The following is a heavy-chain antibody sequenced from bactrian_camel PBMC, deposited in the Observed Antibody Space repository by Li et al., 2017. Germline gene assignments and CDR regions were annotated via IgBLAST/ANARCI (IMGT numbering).Heavy chain of an antibody. Sequence: QVQLVESGGGSVQAGGSLSLSCVPSREYTYRMAWFRQAPGKEREGVASINGAGMTTYGDSVKGRFTISKDDAKNTLYLQMNSLKPEDTAMYYCAASDALIGYSRILLRDSYNYWGQGTQVTVS. D-gene: IGHD1*01. CDR3: AASDALIGYSRILLRDSYNY. CDR1: REYTYR. CDR2: INGAGMT. J-gene: IGHJ4*01. V-gene: IGHV3S26*01.